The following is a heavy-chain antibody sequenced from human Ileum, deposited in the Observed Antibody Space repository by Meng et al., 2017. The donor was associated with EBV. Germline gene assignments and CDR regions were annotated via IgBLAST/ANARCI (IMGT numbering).Heavy chain of an antibody. D-gene: IGHD2-8*01. CDR3: ASNGAFSLDH. V-gene: IGHV4-4*02. CDR1: GDTSSNEHW. CDR2: IHNTRGP. Sequence: QVQLEEAGPGLLGPSRPMSLTCSVSGDTSSNEHWWSCVRQSPGKWVEWIGEIHNTRGPNYTPLLKSRVIISVDKSNHHFSLRLSAATAADTAVYYCASNGAFSLDHWGQGTLVTVSS. J-gene: IGHJ4*02.